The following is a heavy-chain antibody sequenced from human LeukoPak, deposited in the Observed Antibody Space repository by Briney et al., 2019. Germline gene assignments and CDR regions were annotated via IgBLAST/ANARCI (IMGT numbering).Heavy chain of an antibody. J-gene: IGHJ6*03. CDR3: ARLDGSYPPYYYYYMDV. CDR1: GGSISSSSYY. CDR2: IYYSGST. D-gene: IGHD1-26*01. Sequence: SETLSLTCTVSGGSISSSSYYWGWIRQPPGKGLEWIGSIYYSGSTYYNPSLKSRVTISIDTSKNQFSLKLSSVTAADTAVYYCARLDGSYPPYYYYYMDVWGKGTTVTVSS. V-gene: IGHV4-39*07.